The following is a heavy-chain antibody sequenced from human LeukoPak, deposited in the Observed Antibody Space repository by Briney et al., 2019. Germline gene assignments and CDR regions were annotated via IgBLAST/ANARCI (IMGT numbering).Heavy chain of an antibody. V-gene: IGHV1-2*02. CDR1: GYTFTGYY. D-gene: IGHD3-3*01. CDR3: ARAYYDFWSGPPGRFDP. Sequence: WASVKVSCKASGYTFTGYYMHWVRQAPGQGLEWMGWINPNSGGTNYAQKFQGRVTMTRDTSISTAYMELSRLRSDDTAVYYCARAYYDFWSGPPGRFDPWGQGTLVTVSS. CDR2: INPNSGGT. J-gene: IGHJ5*02.